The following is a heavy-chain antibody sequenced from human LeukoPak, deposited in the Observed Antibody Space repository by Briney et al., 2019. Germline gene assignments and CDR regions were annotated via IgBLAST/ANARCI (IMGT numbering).Heavy chain of an antibody. J-gene: IGHJ5*02. CDR2: IIPIFGTA. CDR1: GGTFSSYA. Sequence: SVKVSCKASGGTFSSYAISWVRQAPGQGLEWMGGIIPIFGTANYAQKFQGRVTITADESTSTAYMELSSLRSEDTAVYYCARLWSGYNWFDPWGQGTLVTVSP. V-gene: IGHV1-69*13. CDR3: ARLWSGYNWFDP. D-gene: IGHD3-3*01.